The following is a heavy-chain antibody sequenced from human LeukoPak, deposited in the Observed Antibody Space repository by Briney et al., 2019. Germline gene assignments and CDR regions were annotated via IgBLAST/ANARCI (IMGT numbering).Heavy chain of an antibody. J-gene: IGHJ6*03. CDR2: INWNGEST. CDR1: GFTFDDYG. CDR3: AREGYSSRIYYYHYMDV. V-gene: IGHV3-20*04. Sequence: GGSLRLSCAASGFTFDDYGMSWVRQVPGKGPEWVSGINWNGESTGYADSEKGRFTISRDNAKNSLYLQMNSLRAEDTALYYCAREGYSSRIYYYHYMDVWGKGTTVTVSS. D-gene: IGHD6-13*01.